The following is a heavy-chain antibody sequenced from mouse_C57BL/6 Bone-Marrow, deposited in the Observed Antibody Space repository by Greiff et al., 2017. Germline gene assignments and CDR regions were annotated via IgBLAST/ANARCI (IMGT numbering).Heavy chain of an antibody. CDR3: ARQLRLDAMDY. J-gene: IGHJ4*01. CDR2: ISSGGSYT. CDR1: GFTFSSYG. V-gene: IGHV5-6*01. D-gene: IGHD3-2*02. Sequence: EVMLVESGGDLVKPGGSLKLSCAASGFTFSSYGMSWVRQTPDKRLEWVATISSGGSYTYYPDSVKGRFTISRDNAKNTLYLQRSSLKSEDTAMYYCARQLRLDAMDYWGQGTSVTVSS.